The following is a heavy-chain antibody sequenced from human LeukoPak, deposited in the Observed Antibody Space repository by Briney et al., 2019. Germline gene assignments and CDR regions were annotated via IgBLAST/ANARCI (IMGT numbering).Heavy chain of an antibody. Sequence: GGSLRLSCAASGFTFSNYAMSWVRQVPGKGLEWVSAISGSGGSTYYADSVKGRSTISRDNFKNTLSSQMNSLRAEDTAVYYCAKASSGWSAPFDYWGQGTLVTVSS. J-gene: IGHJ4*02. D-gene: IGHD6-19*01. CDR3: AKASSGWSAPFDY. CDR1: GFTFSNYA. CDR2: ISGSGGST. V-gene: IGHV3-23*01.